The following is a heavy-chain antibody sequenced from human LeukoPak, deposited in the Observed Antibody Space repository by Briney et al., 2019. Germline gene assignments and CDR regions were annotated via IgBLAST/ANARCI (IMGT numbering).Heavy chain of an antibody. J-gene: IGHJ4*01. D-gene: IGHD3-22*01. V-gene: IGHV3-7*01. CDR1: GFTFSGYW. Sequence: PGGSLRLSCAASGFTFSGYWMSWVRQAPGKGLEWVAKIKQDGSEKYYVDSVKGRFTISRDNPKNSLYRQMNSLRAEDTPVYYCARDHSGYSYSFDYWGHGTLVTVSS. CDR2: IKQDGSEK. CDR3: ARDHSGYSYSFDY.